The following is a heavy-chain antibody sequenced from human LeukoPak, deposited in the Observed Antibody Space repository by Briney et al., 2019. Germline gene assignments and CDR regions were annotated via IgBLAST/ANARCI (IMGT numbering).Heavy chain of an antibody. CDR3: AREKSGSNAAFDY. V-gene: IGHV3-7*01. J-gene: IGHJ4*02. CDR1: GFTFSTYW. Sequence: GGSRRLSCAVSGFTFSTYWMSWVRQAPGKGLEWVANIKQDGSQKYYVHSVKGRFTISRDNAKNSLYLQMNSLRAEDTAVYYCAREKSGSNAAFDYWGQGTLVTVSS. CDR2: IKQDGSQK. D-gene: IGHD1-26*01.